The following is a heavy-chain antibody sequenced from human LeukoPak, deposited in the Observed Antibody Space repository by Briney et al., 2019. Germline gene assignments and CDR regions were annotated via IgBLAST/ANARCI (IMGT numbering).Heavy chain of an antibody. J-gene: IGHJ3*02. D-gene: IGHD6-13*01. V-gene: IGHV4-4*02. CDR1: GGSISSSNW. CDR3: ARAAAGIRGAFDI. Sequence: SGTLSLTCAVSGGSISSSNWWSWVRQPPGKGLEWIGEIYHSGSTNYNPSLKSRVTLSVDKSKNQFSLKLSSVTAADTAVYYCARAAAGIRGAFDIWGQGTMVSVSS. CDR2: IYHSGST.